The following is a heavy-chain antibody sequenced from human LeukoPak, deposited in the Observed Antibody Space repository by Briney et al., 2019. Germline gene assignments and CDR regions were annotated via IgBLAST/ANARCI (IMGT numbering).Heavy chain of an antibody. CDR1: GYTLTGYY. J-gene: IGHJ3*02. D-gene: IGHD2-15*01. V-gene: IGHV1-2*02. CDR2: INPNSGGT. CDR3: AREGYCSGGSCSDAFDI. Sequence: ASVKVSCKASGYTLTGYYMHWVRQAPGQGLEWMGWINPNSGGTNYAQKFQGRVTMTRDTSISTAYMELSRLRSDGTAVYYCAREGYCSGGSCSDAFDIWGQGTMVTVSS.